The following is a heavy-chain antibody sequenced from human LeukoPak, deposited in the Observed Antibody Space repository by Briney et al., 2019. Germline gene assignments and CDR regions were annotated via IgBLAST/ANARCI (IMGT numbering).Heavy chain of an antibody. J-gene: IGHJ6*03. Sequence: SETLSLTCTVSGGSISSSSYYWGWIRQPPGKGLEWIGSIYYSGSTYYNPPLKSRVTISVDTSKNQFSLKLSSVTAADTAVYYCARNRGGEDYYYYYYMDVWGKGTTVTISS. D-gene: IGHD2-21*01. CDR1: GGSISSSSYY. CDR3: ARNRGGEDYYYYYYMDV. V-gene: IGHV4-39*07. CDR2: IYYSGST.